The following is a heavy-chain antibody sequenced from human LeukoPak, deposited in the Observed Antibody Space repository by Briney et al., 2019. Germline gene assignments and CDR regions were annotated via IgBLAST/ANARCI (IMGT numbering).Heavy chain of an antibody. CDR2: INAGNGNT. V-gene: IGHV1-3*01. J-gene: IGHJ6*02. Sequence: GASVKVSCKASGYTFTSYAMHWARQAPGQRLEWMGWINAGNGNTKYSQKFQGRVTITRDTSASTAYMELSSLRSEDTAVYYCARDYIVVVATTPPMDVWGQGTTVTVSS. CDR1: GYTFTSYA. CDR3: ARDYIVVVATTPPMDV. D-gene: IGHD2-15*01.